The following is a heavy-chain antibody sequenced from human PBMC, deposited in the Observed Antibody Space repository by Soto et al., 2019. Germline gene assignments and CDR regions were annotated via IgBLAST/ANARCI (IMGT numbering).Heavy chain of an antibody. D-gene: IGHD1-1*01. CDR3: AKDSPTTGTTFDY. V-gene: IGHV3-23*01. CDR2: INKSGGST. CDR1: GFTFSSFA. J-gene: IGHJ4*02. Sequence: VGSLRLSCAASGFTFSSFAMSWVRQAPGKGLEWVSTINKSGGSTYYADSVKGRFTISRDNSKNMLFLQINGLRAEDTAVYYCAKDSPTTGTTFDYWGRGTLVTVS.